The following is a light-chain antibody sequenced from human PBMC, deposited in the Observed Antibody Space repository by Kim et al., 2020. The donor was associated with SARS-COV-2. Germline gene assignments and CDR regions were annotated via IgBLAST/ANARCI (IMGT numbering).Light chain of an antibody. J-gene: IGLJ3*02. CDR2: TDD. CDR3: ATWDDNLDVWR. CDR1: SSNIGRNT. Sequence: QSVLTQPPSASGTPGQRVTISCSGSSSNIGRNTVNWYQQFPGTAPQLLIDTDDRRPSGVSDRVSCSKSGTSASLAIRALRSEDEADYYCATWDDNLDVWRFGGGTRLTVL. V-gene: IGLV1-44*01.